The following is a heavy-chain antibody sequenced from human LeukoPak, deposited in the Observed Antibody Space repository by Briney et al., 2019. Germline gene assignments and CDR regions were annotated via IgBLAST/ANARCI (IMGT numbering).Heavy chain of an antibody. D-gene: IGHD6-19*01. V-gene: IGHV3-23*01. CDR3: ANGYSSGWYGFGY. CDR2: ISGSGGST. CDR1: GFTFSSYA. J-gene: IGHJ4*02. Sequence: GGSLRLSCTASGFTFSSYAMSWVRQAPGKGLEWVAAISGSGGSTYYADSVKGRLTISRDNSKITLYLQMNSLRVEDTAVYCCANGYSSGWYGFGYWGQGTLVIVSS.